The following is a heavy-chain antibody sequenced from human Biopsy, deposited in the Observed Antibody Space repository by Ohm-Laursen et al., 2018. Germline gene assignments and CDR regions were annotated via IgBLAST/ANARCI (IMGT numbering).Heavy chain of an antibody. CDR2: ISWSSDSI. D-gene: IGHD3-22*01. CDR1: GFRFDNTG. J-gene: IGHJ3*02. V-gene: IGHV3-9*01. Sequence: SLRLSCAASGFRFDNTGMHWVRQGPGKGLEWVAGISWSSDSITYAKSVTGRFTISRDNGENSLYLQMNSLRPEDTALCYCTKNTQWEGSGYLDAFHIWGHGAMVTVSS. CDR3: TKNTQWEGSGYLDAFHI.